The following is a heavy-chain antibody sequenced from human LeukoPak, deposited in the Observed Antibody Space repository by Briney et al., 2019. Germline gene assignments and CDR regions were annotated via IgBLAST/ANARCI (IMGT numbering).Heavy chain of an antibody. J-gene: IGHJ4*02. CDR3: ARGVRGYYDILTGYHQFDY. CDR1: GYSISSGYY. V-gene: IGHV4-38-2*02. CDR2: INHSGST. D-gene: IGHD3-9*01. Sequence: SETLSLTCTVSGYSISSGYYWSWIRQPPGKGLEWIGEINHSGSTNYNPSLKSRVTISVDTSKNQFSLKLSSVTAADTAVYYCARGVRGYYDILTGYHQFDYWGQGTLVTVSS.